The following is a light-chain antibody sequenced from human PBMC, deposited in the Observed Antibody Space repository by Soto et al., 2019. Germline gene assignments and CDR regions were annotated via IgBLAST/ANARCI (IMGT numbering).Light chain of an antibody. CDR3: SSPTGTNYLYV. Sequence: QSVLTQPPSASGSPGQSVTISCTGTSSDIGSSDYVSWYQQHPGKAPKLIIYAVIKRPSGVPDRFSASRSGNTASLTVSGLQAEDEADYYCSSPTGTNYLYVFGTGTKLTVL. V-gene: IGLV2-8*01. CDR1: SSDIGSSDY. J-gene: IGLJ1*01. CDR2: AVI.